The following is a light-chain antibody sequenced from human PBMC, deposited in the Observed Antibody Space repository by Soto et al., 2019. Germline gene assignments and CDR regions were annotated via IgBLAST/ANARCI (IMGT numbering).Light chain of an antibody. Sequence: EIVMTQSPATLSVSPGERATLSCRASQSVTSSLAWFQQKPGQAPRLLIYGASIRATGVPTRFSGSGSGTEFTLTISSLQSEDFAVYFCQQYDNWPPITVGGGTKVDIK. J-gene: IGKJ4*01. CDR1: QSVTSS. CDR3: QQYDNWPPIT. CDR2: GAS. V-gene: IGKV3-15*01.